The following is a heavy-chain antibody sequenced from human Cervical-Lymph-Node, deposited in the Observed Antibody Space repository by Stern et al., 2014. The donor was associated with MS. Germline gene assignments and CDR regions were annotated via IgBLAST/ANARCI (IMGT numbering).Heavy chain of an antibody. Sequence: DQLVESGGGVVQPGRSLRLSCAASGFTFNSCEMHWVRQAPGKGLEWVALISYDGTKIYYADSVKGRFTISRDNSKNTLYLQMHSLSDEDTAVYYCARAERQRFPEWLGGLISDYRGLDVWGQGTTVTVSS. J-gene: IGHJ6*02. CDR1: GFTFNSCE. V-gene: IGHV3-30*04. CDR2: ISYDGTKI. CDR3: ARAERQRFPEWLGGLISDYRGLDV. D-gene: IGHD3-3*01.